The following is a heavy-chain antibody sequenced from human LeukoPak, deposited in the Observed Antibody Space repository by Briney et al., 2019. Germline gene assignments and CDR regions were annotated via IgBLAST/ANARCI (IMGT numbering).Heavy chain of an antibody. V-gene: IGHV3-15*01. Sequence: GGSLRLSCAASGFTVSSNYMSWVRQAPGKGLEWVGRIKSKTDSATRDFAAPVKGRFTISRDDSKNTLFLQMNSLKTEDTGVYFCTAGYGNSDFDYWGQGTLVTVSS. J-gene: IGHJ4*02. D-gene: IGHD5-18*01. CDR2: IKSKTDSATR. CDR1: GFTVSSNY. CDR3: TAGYGNSDFDY.